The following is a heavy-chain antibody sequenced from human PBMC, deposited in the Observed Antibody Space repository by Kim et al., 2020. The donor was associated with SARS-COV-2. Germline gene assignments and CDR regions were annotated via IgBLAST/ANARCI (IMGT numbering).Heavy chain of an antibody. D-gene: IGHD3-22*01. J-gene: IGHJ3*02. CDR2: IIPIFGTA. Sequence: SVKVSCKASGGTFSSYAISWVRQAPGQGLEWMGGIIPIFGTANYAQKFQGRVTITADESTSTAYMELSSLRSEDTAVYYCARDLQEVLYRDSSGYYNAFDIWGQGTMVTVSS. V-gene: IGHV1-69*13. CDR3: ARDLQEVLYRDSSGYYNAFDI. CDR1: GGTFSSYA.